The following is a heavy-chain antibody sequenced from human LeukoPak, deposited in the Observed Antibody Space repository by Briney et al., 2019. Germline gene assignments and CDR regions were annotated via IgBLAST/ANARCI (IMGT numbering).Heavy chain of an antibody. Sequence: PSQTLSLTCTVSGRSISSGGYYWSWIRQPPGNGLEWIGYIYHSGSTYYNPSLKSRVTISVDRSKNQFSLKLSSVTAADTAVYYCAREGNQWGSGSFDYWGQGTLVTVSS. CDR2: IYHSGST. CDR3: AREGNQWGSGSFDY. D-gene: IGHD3-22*01. J-gene: IGHJ4*02. CDR1: GRSISSGGYY. V-gene: IGHV4-30-2*01.